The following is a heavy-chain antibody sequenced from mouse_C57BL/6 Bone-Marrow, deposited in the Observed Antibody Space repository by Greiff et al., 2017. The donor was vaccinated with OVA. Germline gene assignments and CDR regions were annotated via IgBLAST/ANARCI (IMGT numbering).Heavy chain of an antibody. CDR1: GYTFTSYW. D-gene: IGHD5-5*01. CDR3: ARHYLFAY. J-gene: IGHJ3*01. V-gene: IGHV1-55*01. CDR2: SEHGSGST. Sequence: QVQLQQPGAELVKPGASVKMSCKASGYTFTSYWINWVKQRHGQGLEWMGDSEHGSGSTNDKEKCKSKGTLTVDKYSSTAYMQLRSLTSEDSAVYYCARHYLFAYWGQGTLVTVSA.